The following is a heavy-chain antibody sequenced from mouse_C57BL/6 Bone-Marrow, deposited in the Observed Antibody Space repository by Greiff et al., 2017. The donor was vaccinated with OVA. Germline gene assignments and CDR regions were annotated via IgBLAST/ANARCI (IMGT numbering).Heavy chain of an antibody. V-gene: IGHV5-16*01. CDR1: GFTFSDYY. Sequence: EVKLMESEGGLVQPGSSMKLSCTASGFTFSDYYMAWVRQVPEKGLEWVANINYDGSSTYYLDSLKSRFIISRDNAKNILYLQMSSLKSEDTATYYCARDRRGVYAMDYWGQGTSVTVSS. CDR2: INYDGSST. J-gene: IGHJ4*01. CDR3: ARDRRGVYAMDY.